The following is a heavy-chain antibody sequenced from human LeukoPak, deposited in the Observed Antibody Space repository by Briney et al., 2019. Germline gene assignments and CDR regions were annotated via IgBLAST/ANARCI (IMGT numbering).Heavy chain of an antibody. Sequence: SETLSLTCTVSRGTISSYYWSWPRQPPPQGLEWIGYVYYSRRTDYTPSRNTRVTTSVDSSKHQFSLKLSSVTAADTALYYCARGKYQISIFCSGGNCYPGAFDIWGQGTMGTVSS. CDR1: RGTISSYY. D-gene: IGHD2-15*01. J-gene: IGHJ3*02. CDR2: VYYSRRT. V-gene: IGHV4-59*01. CDR3: ARGKYQISIFCSGGNCYPGAFDI.